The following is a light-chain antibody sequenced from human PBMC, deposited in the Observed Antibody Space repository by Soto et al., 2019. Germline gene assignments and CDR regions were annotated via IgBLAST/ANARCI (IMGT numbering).Light chain of an antibody. Sequence: DIVMTQSPDSLAVSLGERATINCKSSQNILYNSNNKNYLAWYRQKPGQPPKRLIYWASTRESGVPDRFSGSGSGTDFTLTSSSLLAEDVAVYYCQQYYTGRTFGQGTKVEIK. CDR3: QQYYTGRT. CDR1: QNILYNSNNKNY. J-gene: IGKJ1*01. V-gene: IGKV4-1*01. CDR2: WAS.